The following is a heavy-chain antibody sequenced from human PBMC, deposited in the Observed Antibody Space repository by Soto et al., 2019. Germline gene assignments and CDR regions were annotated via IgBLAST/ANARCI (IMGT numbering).Heavy chain of an antibody. J-gene: IGHJ5*02. V-gene: IGHV4-30-4*01. CDR3: ARGNSAAAPFDP. D-gene: IGHD6-13*01. CDR1: GGSISSGDYY. Sequence: TLSLTCTVSGGSISSGDYYWSWIRQPPGKGLEWIGYIYYSGSTYYNPSLKSRVTISVDTSKNQFSLKLSSVTAADTAVYYCARGNSAAAPFDPWGQGTLVTVSS. CDR2: IYYSGST.